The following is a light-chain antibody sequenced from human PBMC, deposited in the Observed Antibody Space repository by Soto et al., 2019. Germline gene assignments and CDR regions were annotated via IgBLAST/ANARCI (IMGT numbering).Light chain of an antibody. Sequence: QSVLTQPPSVSGAPGQRVTISCTGSGSNIGAGFDVHWYRQLPGTAPKVLIYRNNNRPSGVPDRFSGSKSGTSASLAITGLQAEDEADYYCQSSDNSHVLFGGGTKLTVL. CDR1: GSNIGAGFD. CDR2: RNN. V-gene: IGLV1-40*01. CDR3: QSSDNSHVL. J-gene: IGLJ2*01.